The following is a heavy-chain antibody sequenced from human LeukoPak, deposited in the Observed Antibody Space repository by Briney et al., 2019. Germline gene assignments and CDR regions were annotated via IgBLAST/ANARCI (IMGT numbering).Heavy chain of an antibody. Sequence: GGSLRLSCAASGFTFSSYSMNWVRQAPGKGLEWVSSISSSSYIYYADSVKGRFTISRDNAKNSLYLQMNSLRAEDTAVYYCARRRMRYYFDYWGQGTLVTVSS. CDR1: GFTFSSYS. J-gene: IGHJ4*02. CDR2: ISSSSYI. CDR3: ARRRMRYYFDY. V-gene: IGHV3-21*01. D-gene: IGHD2/OR15-2a*01.